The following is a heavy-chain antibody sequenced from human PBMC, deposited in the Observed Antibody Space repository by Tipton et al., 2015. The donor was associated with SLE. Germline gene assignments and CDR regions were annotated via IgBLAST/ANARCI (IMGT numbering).Heavy chain of an antibody. CDR2: INHSGST. CDR3: ARGGRGDGGNPFDP. CDR1: GGSFSGYY. D-gene: IGHD4-23*01. V-gene: IGHV4-34*01. J-gene: IGHJ5*02. Sequence: TLSLTCAVYGGSFSGYYWSWSRQPPGKGLEWIGEINHSGSTNYNPSLKSRVTISMDTSKNQFSLKLSSVTAADTAVYYCARGGRGDGGNPFDPWGQGTLVTGSS.